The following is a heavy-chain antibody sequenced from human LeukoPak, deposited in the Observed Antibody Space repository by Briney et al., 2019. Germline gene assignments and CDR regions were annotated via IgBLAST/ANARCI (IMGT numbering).Heavy chain of an antibody. D-gene: IGHD6-19*01. CDR3: ARERSGWGWFDP. J-gene: IGHJ5*02. CDR1: GVSISSYY. V-gene: IGHV4-59*01. CDR2: IYYSGST. Sequence: SETLSLTCTVSGVSISSYYWSWLRQPPGKGLEGIGYIYYSGSTNYNPSLKSRVTISVDTSKNQFSLKLSSVTAADTAVYYCARERSGWGWFDPWGQGTLVTVSS.